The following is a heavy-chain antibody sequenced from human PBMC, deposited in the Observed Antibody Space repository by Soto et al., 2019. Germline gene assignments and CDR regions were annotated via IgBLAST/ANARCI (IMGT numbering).Heavy chain of an antibody. V-gene: IGHV1-3*01. J-gene: IGHJ4*02. CDR1: GYTFTAYA. Sequence: QVQLAQSGAEVRKPGASVKVSCEATGYTFTAYAMHWVRQAPGQRLEWMGWIKPANGNTKYSQKFQGRLTITSDTSANTMYMELSSLTSEDTAMYYCTRSAISPYGGLIGPFDYWGQGNLVTVSS. CDR2: IKPANGNT. CDR3: TRSAISPYGGLIGPFDY. D-gene: IGHD3-16*02.